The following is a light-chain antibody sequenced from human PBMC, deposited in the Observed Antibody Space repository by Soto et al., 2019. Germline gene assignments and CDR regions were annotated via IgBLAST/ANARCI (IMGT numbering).Light chain of an antibody. Sequence: DIVLTQSPATLSLSPGERATLSCRASESVTTYLAWYRQKPGQPPRLLISDASTMATGVPVRFSGSGSGTDFTLTISSLEPEDFAIYYCQQRSNWPALTFGGGTKVEIK. V-gene: IGKV3-11*01. J-gene: IGKJ4*01. CDR2: DAS. CDR3: QQRSNWPALT. CDR1: ESVTTY.